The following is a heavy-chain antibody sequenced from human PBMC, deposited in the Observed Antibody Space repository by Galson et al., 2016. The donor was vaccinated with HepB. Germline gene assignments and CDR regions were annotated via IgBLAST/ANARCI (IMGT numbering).Heavy chain of an antibody. CDR2: ISGSGGST. J-gene: IGHJ3*02. CDR1: GFTFSSYA. CDR3: ARAAHSSGYCDVFDI. D-gene: IGHD3-22*01. Sequence: SLRLSCAASGFTFSSYAMSWVRQAPGKGLEWVSGISGSGGSTNYGDSVRGRSTISRDNSGNTVDLQMNSLRAEDTAVYYCARAAHSSGYCDVFDIWGQGTTVTVSS. V-gene: IGHV3-23*01.